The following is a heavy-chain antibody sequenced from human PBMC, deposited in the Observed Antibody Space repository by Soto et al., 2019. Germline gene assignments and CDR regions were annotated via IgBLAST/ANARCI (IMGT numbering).Heavy chain of an antibody. CDR3: ARQRTTVVTQAYFDN. Sequence: SETLSLTCIVSGESISSSSYYWGWIRQPPGKGLEWIGSIYYSGRAYYNPSFKSRVTISIDTSKNQFSLKLSSVTATDTAVYYCARQRTTVVTQAYFDNWGQGALVTVSS. CDR1: GESISSSSYY. D-gene: IGHD2-21*02. CDR2: IYYSGRA. V-gene: IGHV4-39*01. J-gene: IGHJ4*02.